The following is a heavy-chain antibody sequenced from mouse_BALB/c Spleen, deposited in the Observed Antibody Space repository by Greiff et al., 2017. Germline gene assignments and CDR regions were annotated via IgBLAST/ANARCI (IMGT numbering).Heavy chain of an antibody. Sequence: EVQVVESGGGLVKPGGSLKLSCAASGFTFSSYAMSWVRQTPEKRLEWVATISSGGSYTYYPDSVKGRFTISRDNAKNTLYLQMSSLRSEDTAMYYCARRGGYDGYFHFDYWGQGTTLTVSS. J-gene: IGHJ2*01. D-gene: IGHD2-3*01. CDR1: GFTFSSYA. CDR2: ISSGGSYT. CDR3: ARRGGYDGYFHFDY. V-gene: IGHV5-9-3*01.